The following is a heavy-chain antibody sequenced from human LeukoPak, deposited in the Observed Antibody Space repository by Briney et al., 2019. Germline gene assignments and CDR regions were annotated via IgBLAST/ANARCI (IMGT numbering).Heavy chain of an antibody. CDR2: INTNTGNP. CDR3: ARVGDSSGWYWAIDY. CDR1: GYTFTSYA. V-gene: IGHV7-4-1*02. Sequence: ASVKVSCKASGYTFTSYAMNWVRQAPGQGLEWMGWINTNTGNPTYAQGFTGRFVFSLDTSVSTAYLQISSLKAEDTAVYYCARVGDSSGWYWAIDYWGQGTLVTVSS. D-gene: IGHD6-19*01. J-gene: IGHJ4*02.